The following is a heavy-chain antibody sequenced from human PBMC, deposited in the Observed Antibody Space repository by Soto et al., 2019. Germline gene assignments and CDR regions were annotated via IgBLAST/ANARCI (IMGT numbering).Heavy chain of an antibody. Sequence: QVQLVQSGAEVKKPGSSVKVSCKASGGTFSSYAISWVRQAPGQGLEWMGGIIPIFGTANYAQKFQGRVTITADESTSTAYMELSSLRSEDTAVYYCAWGIAVAKGRGPQGWDIFDYWGQGTLVTVSS. V-gene: IGHV1-69*01. D-gene: IGHD6-19*01. CDR3: AWGIAVAKGRGPQGWDIFDY. CDR2: IIPIFGTA. CDR1: GGTFSSYA. J-gene: IGHJ4*02.